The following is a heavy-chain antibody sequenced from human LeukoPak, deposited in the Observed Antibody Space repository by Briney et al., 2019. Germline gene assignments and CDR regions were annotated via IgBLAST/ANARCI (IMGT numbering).Heavy chain of an antibody. D-gene: IGHD6-6*01. CDR1: GFTVSTYG. CDR3: ANLARSTNRALDI. V-gene: IGHV3-30*02. Sequence: PGGSLRLSCAASGFTVSTYGMHWVRQAPGKGLECVAFIRYDANNKFYADSVKGRFTISRDNSKNTLYLQMNSLRAEDTAVYYCANLARSTNRALDIWGQGTMVTVSS. J-gene: IGHJ3*02. CDR2: IRYDANNK.